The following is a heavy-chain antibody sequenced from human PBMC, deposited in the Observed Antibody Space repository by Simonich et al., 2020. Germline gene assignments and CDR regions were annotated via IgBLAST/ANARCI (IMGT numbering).Heavy chain of an antibody. Sequence: QVQLVESGGGVVQPGRSLRLSCAASGFTFSGYGMHWVRQAPGKGVGGVAVIWYEGSNNYYADAVKGRFTISRDNSKNTLYLQMNSLRAEDTAVYYCARDRDSGSYFDYWGQGTLVTVSS. V-gene: IGHV3-33*01. D-gene: IGHD1-26*01. CDR2: IWYEGSNN. CDR1: GFTFSGYG. CDR3: ARDRDSGSYFDY. J-gene: IGHJ4*02.